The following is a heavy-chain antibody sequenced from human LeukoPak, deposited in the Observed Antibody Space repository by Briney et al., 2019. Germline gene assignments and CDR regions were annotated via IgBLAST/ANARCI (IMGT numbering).Heavy chain of an antibody. CDR2: TYYRSNWYN. CDR3: ARYMSSSKIFDY. Sequence: PSQTLSLTCAISGDSFFSNSVAWNWIRQSPSRGLEWLGRTYYRSNWYNDYAVSVKSRITINPDTSKNQFSLQLNSVTPEDTAVYFCARYMSSSKIFDYWGQGTLVTVSS. V-gene: IGHV6-1*01. D-gene: IGHD6-6*01. CDR1: GDSFFSNSVA. J-gene: IGHJ4*02.